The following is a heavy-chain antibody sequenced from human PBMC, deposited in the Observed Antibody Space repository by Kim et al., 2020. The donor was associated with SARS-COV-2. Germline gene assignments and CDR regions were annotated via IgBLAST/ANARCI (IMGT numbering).Heavy chain of an antibody. CDR2: T. V-gene: IGHV4-59*08. J-gene: IGHJ4*02. Sequence: TNCNPSLKSRVTRSVDTSKSQVPTKLSSVTAADTAVYYCAGLGASLDFDYWGQGTLVTVSS. CDR3: AGLGASLDFDY.